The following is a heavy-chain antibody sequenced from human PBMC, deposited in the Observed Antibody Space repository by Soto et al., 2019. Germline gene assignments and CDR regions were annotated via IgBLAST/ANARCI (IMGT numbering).Heavy chain of an antibody. CDR1: GVSFSSYA. Sequence: GGSLRLSFAASGVSFSSYAMSWVRQAPGQGLEWVSVIIGGGGNTYHADSVKCRVTITRDKSKSTAYMELSSLRSEDTAVYYCAREAPYVGSGSLHDAFDIWGQGTMVTVSS. D-gene: IGHD3-10*01. V-gene: IGHV3-23*01. CDR3: AREAPYVGSGSLHDAFDI. CDR2: IIGGGGNT. J-gene: IGHJ3*02.